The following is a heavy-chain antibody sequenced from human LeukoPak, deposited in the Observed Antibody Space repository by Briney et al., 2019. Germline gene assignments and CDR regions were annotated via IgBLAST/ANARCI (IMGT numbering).Heavy chain of an antibody. J-gene: IGHJ4*02. CDR2: IIPILGTA. CDR1: GYTFTSYY. CDR3: ACGGSYADY. V-gene: IGHV1-69*13. Sequence: SVKVSCKASGYTFTSYYMHWVRQAPGQGLEWMGGIIPILGTANYAQKFQGRVTITADESTSTAYMELSSLRSEDTAVYYCACGGSYADYWGQGTLVTVSS. D-gene: IGHD1-26*01.